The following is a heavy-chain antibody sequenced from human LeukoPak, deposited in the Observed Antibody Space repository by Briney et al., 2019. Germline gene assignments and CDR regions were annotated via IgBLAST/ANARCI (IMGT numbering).Heavy chain of an antibody. CDR2: IYYSGST. D-gene: IGHD2-2*01. Sequence: SETLSVTCTVSGGSSSSSRYYWGWIRQPPGKGLEWIGSIYYSGSTYYNPSLKSRVTISVDTSKNQFSLKLSSVTAADTAVYYCARHPYQLLWLSWFDPCGQGTLVTVSS. CDR3: ARHPYQLLWLSWFDP. CDR1: GGSSSSSRYY. J-gene: IGHJ5*02. V-gene: IGHV4-39*01.